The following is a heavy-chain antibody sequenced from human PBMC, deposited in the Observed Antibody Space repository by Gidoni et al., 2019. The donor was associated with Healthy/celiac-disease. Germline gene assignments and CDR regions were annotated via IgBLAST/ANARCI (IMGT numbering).Heavy chain of an antibody. V-gene: IGHV1-3*01. CDR3: ARGQVYAKPRRGYSGWGAIDY. CDR2: INAGNGNT. J-gene: IGHJ4*02. Sequence: QVQLVQSGAEVKKPGASVKVSCKASGYTFTSYAMHWVRQAPGQRLEWMGWINAGNGNTKYSQKFQGRVTITRDTSASTAYMELSSLRSEDTAVYYCARGQVYAKPRRGYSGWGAIDYWGQGTLVTVSS. D-gene: IGHD5-12*01. CDR1: GYTFTSYA.